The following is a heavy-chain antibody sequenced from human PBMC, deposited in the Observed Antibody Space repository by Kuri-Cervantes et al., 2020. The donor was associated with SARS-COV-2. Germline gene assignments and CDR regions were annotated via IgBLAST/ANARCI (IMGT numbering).Heavy chain of an antibody. Sequence: GESLKISCAASGITFSSYVMSWVRQAPGKGLEWVSSISGSGGSTYYADSVKGRFTISRDNSKNTLYLQMNSLRAEDTAVYYCARDRRPVVVTDNYYYGMDVWGQGTTVTVSS. D-gene: IGHD2-21*02. CDR3: ARDRRPVVVTDNYYYGMDV. CDR1: GITFSSYV. CDR2: ISGSGGST. J-gene: IGHJ6*02. V-gene: IGHV3-23*01.